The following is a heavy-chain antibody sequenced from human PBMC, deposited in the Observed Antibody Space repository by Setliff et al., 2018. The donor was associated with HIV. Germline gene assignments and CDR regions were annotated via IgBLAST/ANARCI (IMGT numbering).Heavy chain of an antibody. CDR2: IIPIFGTA. CDR3: AGGYCSSTSCYLLHYYYYGMDV. CDR1: GGTFSSYA. V-gene: IGHV1-69*13. D-gene: IGHD2-2*01. Sequence: SVKVSCKASGGTFSSYAISWVRQAPGQGLEWMGGIIPIFGTANYAQKFQGRVTITADESTSTAYMELSSLRSEDTAVYYCAGGYCSSTSCYLLHYYYYGMDVWGQGTTVTVS. J-gene: IGHJ6*02.